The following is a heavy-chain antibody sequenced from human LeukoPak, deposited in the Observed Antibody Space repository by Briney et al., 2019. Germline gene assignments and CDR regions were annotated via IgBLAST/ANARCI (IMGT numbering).Heavy chain of an antibody. J-gene: IGHJ3*02. D-gene: IGHD6-19*01. CDR3: AKHGYNSGVYDAFEI. V-gene: IGHV3-23*01. CDR2: ISGSGGST. CDR1: GFTFSSYA. Sequence: GGSLRLSCAASGFTFSSYAMSWVRQAPGKGLEWVSGISGSGGSTYNADSVKGRFTISRDNSKKTLHLQMNSLRAEDTAVYYCAKHGYNSGVYDAFEIWGQGTRVTVSS.